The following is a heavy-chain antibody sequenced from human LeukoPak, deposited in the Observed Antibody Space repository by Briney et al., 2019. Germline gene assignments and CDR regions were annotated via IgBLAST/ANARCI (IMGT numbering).Heavy chain of an antibody. CDR1: GGSITSYY. CDR3: ARAVFGVVILDS. Sequence: PSETLSLTCTVSGGSITSYYWTWIRQPPGKGLEWIGDIFYSGTTNYNPSLKSRLTISVDTSSKQFSLRLSSVTAADTAIYYCARAVFGVVILDSWGQGTLVTVSS. D-gene: IGHD3-3*01. CDR2: IFYSGTT. J-gene: IGHJ4*02. V-gene: IGHV4-59*01.